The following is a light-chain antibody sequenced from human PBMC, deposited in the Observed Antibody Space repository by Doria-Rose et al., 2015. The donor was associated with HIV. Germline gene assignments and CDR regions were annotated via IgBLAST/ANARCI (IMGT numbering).Light chain of an antibody. V-gene: IGKV3-15*01. Sequence: EIVLTPSPATLSVSPGERATLSCRASQGIGSDSAWYQQKPGQAPRLLIYRASIRAAGIPPRFTGGRSGTEFTLTISSLQSEDFAVYFCQQYSQWPPYTFGQGTKLEVK. CDR1: QGIGSD. CDR3: QQYSQWPPYT. CDR2: RAS. J-gene: IGKJ2*01.